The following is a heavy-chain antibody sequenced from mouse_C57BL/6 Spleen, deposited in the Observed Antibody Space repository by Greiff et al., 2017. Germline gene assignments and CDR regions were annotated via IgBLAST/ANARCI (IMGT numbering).Heavy chain of an antibody. CDR1: GFTFSSYA. J-gene: IGHJ3*01. Sequence: DVHLVESGGGLVKPGGSLKLSCAASGFTFSSYAMSWVRQTPEKRLEWVATISDGGSYTYYPDNVKGRFTISRDNAKNNLYLQMSHLKSEDTAMYYCAREVSYYSNYWFAYWGQGTLVTVSA. D-gene: IGHD2-5*01. V-gene: IGHV5-4*01. CDR3: AREVSYYSNYWFAY. CDR2: ISDGGSYT.